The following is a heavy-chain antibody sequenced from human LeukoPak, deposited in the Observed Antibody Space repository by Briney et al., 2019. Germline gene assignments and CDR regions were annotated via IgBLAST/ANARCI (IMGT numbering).Heavy chain of an antibody. CDR2: IYPGDSET. CDR3: ARHLTVAVPGSAFDI. D-gene: IGHD4-23*01. CDR1: GYSFTSYW. Sequence: GESLKISCKSSGYSFTSYWIGWVRQMPGKGLEWMGIIYPGDSETRYSPSFQGQVTTSADKSISTAYLQWSSLKASDSAMYYCARHLTVAVPGSAFDIWGQGTMVTVSS. V-gene: IGHV5-51*01. J-gene: IGHJ3*02.